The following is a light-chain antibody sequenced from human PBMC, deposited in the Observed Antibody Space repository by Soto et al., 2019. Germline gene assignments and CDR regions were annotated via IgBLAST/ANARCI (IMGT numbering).Light chain of an antibody. Sequence: QSVLTQPPSASGSPGQSVTITCSGTSSDVGEENYVSWYQQHPGKVPKLILYEVSKRPSGVPDRFSGSRSSNTASLTVSGLQAEDEADYYCSSFAGSPVVFGGGTKLTVL. J-gene: IGLJ2*01. CDR1: SSDVGEENY. CDR3: SSFAGSPVV. CDR2: EVS. V-gene: IGLV2-8*01.